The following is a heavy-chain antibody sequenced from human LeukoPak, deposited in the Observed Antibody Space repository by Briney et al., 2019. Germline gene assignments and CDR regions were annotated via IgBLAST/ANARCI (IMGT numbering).Heavy chain of an antibody. V-gene: IGHV3-9*01. CDR3: AKDACTNGVCYYFDY. CDR2: ISWNSGSI. CDR1: GFTFDDYA. D-gene: IGHD2-8*01. J-gene: IGHJ4*02. Sequence: PGGSLRLSCAASGFTFDDYAMPWVRHAPGKGLEWVSGISWNSGSIGYADSVKGRFTISRDNAKNSLYLQMNSLRAEDTALYYCAKDACTNGVCYYFDYWGQGTLVTVSS.